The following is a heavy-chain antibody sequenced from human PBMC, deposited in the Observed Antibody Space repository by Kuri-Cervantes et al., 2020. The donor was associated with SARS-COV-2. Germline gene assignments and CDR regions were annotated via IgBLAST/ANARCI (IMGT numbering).Heavy chain of an antibody. CDR3: ARDTGWARDFQH. Sequence: LKISCAASGFTFSSYSMNWVRQAPGKGLEWVSVVYSGGSTYYADSVKGRFTISRDNSKNTLYLQMNSLRAEDTAVYYCARDTGWARDFQHWGQGTRVTCSS. CDR2: VYSGGST. V-gene: IGHV3-66*02. J-gene: IGHJ1*01. D-gene: IGHD5-18*01. CDR1: GFTFSSYS.